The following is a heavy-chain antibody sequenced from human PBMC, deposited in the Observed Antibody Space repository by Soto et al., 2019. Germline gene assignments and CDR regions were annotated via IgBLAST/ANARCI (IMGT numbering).Heavy chain of an antibody. D-gene: IGHD3-10*01. CDR1: GGTFSSYA. CDR2: IIPIFGTA. CDR3: ARGKGDYGSGSYYYYYYYGMDV. V-gene: IGHV1-69*01. Sequence: QVQLVQSGAEVKKPGSSVKVSCKASGGTFSSYAISWVRQAPGQGIEWMGGIIPIFGTANYAQKFQGRVTITADESTSTAYMELSSLRSEDTAVYYCARGKGDYGSGSYYYYYYYGMDVWGQGTTVTVSS. J-gene: IGHJ6*02.